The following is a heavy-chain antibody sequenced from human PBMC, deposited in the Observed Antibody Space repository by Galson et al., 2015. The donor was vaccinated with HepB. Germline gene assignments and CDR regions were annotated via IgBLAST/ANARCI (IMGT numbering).Heavy chain of an antibody. J-gene: IGHJ6*03. CDR1: GESFSGYY. D-gene: IGHD3-22*01. V-gene: IGHV4-34*01. CDR3: ARAYYYDSSGYYRYYYYMDV. Sequence: ETLSLTCAVFGESFSGYYWSWIRQPPGKGLEWIGEINHSGSTNYNPSLKSRVTISVDTSKNQFSLRLSSVTAADTAVYYCARAYYYDSSGYYRYYYYMDVWGKGTTVTVSS. CDR2: INHSGST.